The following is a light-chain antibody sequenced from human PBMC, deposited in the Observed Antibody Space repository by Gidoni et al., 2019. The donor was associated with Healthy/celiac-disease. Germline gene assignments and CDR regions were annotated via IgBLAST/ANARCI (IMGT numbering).Light chain of an antibody. J-gene: IGKJ5*01. CDR3: QQRSNRPIT. Sequence: PATRSVSPGERATISCRASQSVSSYLAWYQQKPGQAPRLLIYDASNRDTGIPARFSGSGSGTDFTLTISSLEPEDIAVYYCQQRSNRPITFGQGTRLEIK. CDR1: QSVSSY. CDR2: DAS. V-gene: IGKV3-11*01.